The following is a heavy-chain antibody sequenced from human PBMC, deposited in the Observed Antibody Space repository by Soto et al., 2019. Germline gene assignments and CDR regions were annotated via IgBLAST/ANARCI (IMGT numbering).Heavy chain of an antibody. CDR3: VRSSGWTVDY. V-gene: IGHV3-7*04. CDR2: IKEDGTEI. CDR1: GFTFSSHW. D-gene: IGHD3-10*01. J-gene: IGHJ4*02. Sequence: EVQLVESGGGLVQPGGSLRLSCVASGFTFSSHWMNWVRQVPGKGLEWVTNIKEDGTEINDVDSVKGRFAISRDNAKNSLYLQMNSLRVDDTSVYHCVRSSGWTVDYWGQGIVVTVSS.